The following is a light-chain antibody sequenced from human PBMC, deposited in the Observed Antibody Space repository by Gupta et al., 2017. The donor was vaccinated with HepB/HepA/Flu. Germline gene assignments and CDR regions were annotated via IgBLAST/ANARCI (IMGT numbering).Light chain of an antibody. Sequence: QSALPQPASGAGPPDKSISIAGTGTSSGVGGYKYVCWYQKQPGKAPKLMMYDVSKRPSGVSLRVSGSPSGNTASLTIYGLQAENDVDDYCSSYRISNNVVFGGGTTLTVL. CDR1: SSGVGGYKY. J-gene: IGLJ2*01. V-gene: IGLV2-14*03. CDR2: DVS. CDR3: SSYRISNNVV.